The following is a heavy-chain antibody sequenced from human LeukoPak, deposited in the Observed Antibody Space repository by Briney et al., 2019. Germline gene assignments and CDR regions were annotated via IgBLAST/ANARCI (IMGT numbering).Heavy chain of an antibody. CDR3: AKAATYFYGSVTYDWFES. CDR2: IESNGLT. D-gene: IGHD3-10*01. Sequence: GGSLKLSCEASGFTFSSYWMHWVRQIPGKGLMRVSRIESNGLTLYADSVRDRFTISRDNGKNTIYLQMNSLRVDDTAIYYCAKAATYFYGSVTYDWFESWGQGTLATASS. J-gene: IGHJ5*01. CDR1: GFTFSSYW. V-gene: IGHV3-74*01.